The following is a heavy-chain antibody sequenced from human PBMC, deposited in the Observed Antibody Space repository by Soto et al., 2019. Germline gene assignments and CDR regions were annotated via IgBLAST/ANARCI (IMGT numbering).Heavy chain of an antibody. CDR2: IYYSGST. Sequence: PSETLSLTCTVSGGSISSYYWSWIRQPPGKGLEWIGYIYYSGSTNYNPSLKSRVTISVDTSKNQFSLKLSSVTAADTAVYYCARGISYYYYYMDVWGKGTTVTVSS. D-gene: IGHD3-16*02. V-gene: IGHV4-59*08. CDR3: ARGISYYYYYMDV. J-gene: IGHJ6*03. CDR1: GGSISSYY.